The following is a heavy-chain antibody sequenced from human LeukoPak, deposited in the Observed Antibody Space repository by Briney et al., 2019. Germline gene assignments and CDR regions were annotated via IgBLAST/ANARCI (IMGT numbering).Heavy chain of an antibody. J-gene: IGHJ4*02. D-gene: IGHD6-19*01. CDR2: IIPIFGRA. CDR1: GGTFSSYA. V-gene: IGHV1-69*06. Sequence: AVKVSCKASGGTFSSYAISWVRQAPGQGLEWMGGIIPIFGRANYAQKFQGRVTITAGKSTSTAYMELSSLRSEDTAVYYCARGLSVAGLDYWGQGTLVTVSS. CDR3: ARGLSVAGLDY.